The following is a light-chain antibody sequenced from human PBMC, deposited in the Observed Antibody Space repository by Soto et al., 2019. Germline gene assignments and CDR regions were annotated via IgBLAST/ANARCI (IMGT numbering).Light chain of an antibody. Sequence: EIVMTQSPATLSVSPGGRATLSCRASQSISSNLAWYQQKPGQAPRLLIYGASTRATGIPATFSGSGSGTEFTLTIRSLQSEDFAVYYCQQYNNWPFTFGPGTKVDIK. V-gene: IGKV3-15*01. CDR3: QQYNNWPFT. J-gene: IGKJ3*01. CDR1: QSISSN. CDR2: GAS.